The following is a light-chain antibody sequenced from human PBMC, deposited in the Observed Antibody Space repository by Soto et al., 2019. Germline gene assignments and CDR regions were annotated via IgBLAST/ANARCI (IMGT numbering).Light chain of an antibody. V-gene: IGLV2-8*01. CDR2: EVS. Sequence: QSVMTQPPSVSAAPGQRVTISCSGSSSNIGGNSVSWYQQHPGKAPKLMIYEVSKRPSGVPDRFSGSKSGNTASLTVSGLQAEDEADYYCSSYAGSNNFVFGTGTKLTVL. J-gene: IGLJ1*01. CDR1: SSNIGGNS. CDR3: SSYAGSNNFV.